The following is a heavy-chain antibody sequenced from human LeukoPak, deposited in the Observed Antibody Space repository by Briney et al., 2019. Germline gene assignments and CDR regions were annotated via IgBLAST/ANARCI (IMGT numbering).Heavy chain of an antibody. V-gene: IGHV4-59*01. Sequence: KTSETLSLTCTVSGGSMSSYYWSWIRQPPGKGLEWIGYIYYSGSTNYNPSLKSRVTISVDTSKNQFSLKLSSVTAADTAVYYCARDPGSYRYYYYGMDVWGQGTTVTVSS. CDR1: GGSMSSYY. CDR3: ARDPGSYRYYYYGMDV. CDR2: IYYSGST. J-gene: IGHJ6*02. D-gene: IGHD3-10*01.